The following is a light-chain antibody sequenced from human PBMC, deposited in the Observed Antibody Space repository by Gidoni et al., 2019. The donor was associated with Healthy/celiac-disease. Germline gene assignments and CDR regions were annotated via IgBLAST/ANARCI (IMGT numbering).Light chain of an antibody. CDR3: QKYYSFAQT. J-gene: IGKJ1*01. CDR2: AAT. Sequence: VIWMTQSPSLLSASTGDRVTISCRMSQGISSYLSWYQQKPGKAPELLIYAATTMQSGVPSRCSGSGTETDFTLSIRWPEDEDFETYYCQKYYSFAQTFGQGTKVEIK. V-gene: IGKV1D-8*01. CDR1: QGISSY.